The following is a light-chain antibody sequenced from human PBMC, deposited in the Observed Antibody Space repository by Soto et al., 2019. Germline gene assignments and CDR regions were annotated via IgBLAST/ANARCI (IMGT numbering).Light chain of an antibody. CDR1: SSDVGAYNS. CDR2: EVS. CDR3: SSYRSSSTYV. Sequence: QSALTQPASVSGSPGQSITISCTGTSSDVGAYNSVSWYQQYPGKAPKLMMYEVSNRPSGVSDRFSGSKFGNTASLTISGXXXXXXXXYXCSSYRSSSTYVFGTGTKVTV. J-gene: IGLJ1*01. V-gene: IGLV2-14*01.